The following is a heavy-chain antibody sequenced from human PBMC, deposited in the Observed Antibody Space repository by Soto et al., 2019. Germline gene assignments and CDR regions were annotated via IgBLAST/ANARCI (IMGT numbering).Heavy chain of an antibody. J-gene: IGHJ4*02. CDR1: GGSISSSNW. CDR2: IYHSGST. CDR3: ARAPPPNGYYYDSSGYYGEDYFDY. V-gene: IGHV4-4*02. Sequence: SETLSLTCAVSGGSISSSNWWSWVRQPPGKGLEWIGEIYHSGSTNYKPSLKSRVTISVDKSKNQFSLKLSSVTAADTAVYYCARAPPPNGYYYDSSGYYGEDYFDYWGQGTLVTVSS. D-gene: IGHD3-22*01.